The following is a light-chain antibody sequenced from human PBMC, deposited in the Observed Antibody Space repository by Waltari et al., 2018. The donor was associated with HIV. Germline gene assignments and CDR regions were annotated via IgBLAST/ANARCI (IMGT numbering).Light chain of an antibody. CDR1: SSDVGGYNY. J-gene: IGLJ2*01. CDR2: DVI. Sequence: QSALTQPPSASGSPGQSVTLSCTGTSSDVGGYNYVSWHQQHPGKAPKLMIYDVIKRPPRVPDPFSGSKAGNPASLTVSGLPPEDEAYYFCSSHAGNKVVFGGGTRLTVL. V-gene: IGLV2-8*01. CDR3: SSHAGNKVV.